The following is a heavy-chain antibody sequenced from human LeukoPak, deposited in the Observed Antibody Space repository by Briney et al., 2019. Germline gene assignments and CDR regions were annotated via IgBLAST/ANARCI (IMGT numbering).Heavy chain of an antibody. CDR1: GFTFSSYA. CDR3: AKLFVSGSGDY. J-gene: IGHJ4*02. D-gene: IGHD1-26*01. Sequence: GGSLRLSCAASGFTFSSYAMSWVRQAPGKGLEWVSAISGSGGSTYYADSVKGRFTISRDNARNTRYLQMKSRISEEPALHYLAKLFVSGSGDYWGQGTLVTVSS. CDR2: ISGSGGST. V-gene: IGHV3-23*01.